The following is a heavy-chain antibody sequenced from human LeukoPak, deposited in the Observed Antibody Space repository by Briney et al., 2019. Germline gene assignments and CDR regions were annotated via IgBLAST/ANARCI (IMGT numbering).Heavy chain of an antibody. CDR1: GGSITTYY. V-gene: IGHV4-59*01. CDR3: ARDILAVGATHYFDY. J-gene: IGHJ4*02. D-gene: IGHD1-26*01. Sequence: SETLSLTCTVSGGSITTYYWSWIRQSPGKGLEWIGQIHSSGDTYYNPSLKSRVAVSLDASKNQFSVRMSSVTAADTAIYYCARDILAVGATHYFDYWGQGGLVTVSS. CDR2: IHSSGDT.